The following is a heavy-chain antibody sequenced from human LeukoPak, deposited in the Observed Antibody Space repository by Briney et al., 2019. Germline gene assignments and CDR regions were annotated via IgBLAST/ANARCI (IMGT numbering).Heavy chain of an antibody. CDR3: ASGGSWDYYYYGMDV. V-gene: IGHV5-51*01. J-gene: IGHJ6*02. D-gene: IGHD1-26*01. Sequence: GESLKISCKGSGYSFASYWIGWVRQMPGKGLEWMGTIYPGDSDTRYSPSFQGQVTISADKSISTAYLQWSSLKASDTAMYYCASGGSWDYYYYGMDVWGQGTTVTVSS. CDR1: GYSFASYW. CDR2: IYPGDSDT.